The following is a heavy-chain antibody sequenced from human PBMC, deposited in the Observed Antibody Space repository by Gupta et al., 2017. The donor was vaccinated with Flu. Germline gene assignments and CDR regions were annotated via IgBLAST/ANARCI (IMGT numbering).Heavy chain of an antibody. CDR1: GFTFSSSG. J-gene: IGHJ4*02. Sequence: QVQLVESGGGVVQPGRSLRLSCAASGFTFSSSGMHWVRQAPGKGLGWVAVLWYDGSNKYYADSVKGRFTISRDNSKNTLYLQMNSLRAEDTAVYYCARQSQIIYWGQGTLVTVSS. CDR2: LWYDGSNK. CDR3: ARQSQIIY. V-gene: IGHV3-33*01. D-gene: IGHD3-10*01.